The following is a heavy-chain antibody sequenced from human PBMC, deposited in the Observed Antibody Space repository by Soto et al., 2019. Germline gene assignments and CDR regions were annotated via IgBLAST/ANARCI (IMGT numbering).Heavy chain of an antibody. Sequence: SETLSLTCTVSGGSISSYYWSWIRQPAGKGLEWIGRIYTSGSTNYNPSLKSRVTMSVDTSKNQFSLKLSSVTAADTAVYYCASSPGEYYDFWSGSEYNWFDPWGQGTLVTVPS. J-gene: IGHJ5*02. D-gene: IGHD3-3*01. CDR2: IYTSGST. CDR1: GGSISSYY. CDR3: ASSPGEYYDFWSGSEYNWFDP. V-gene: IGHV4-4*07.